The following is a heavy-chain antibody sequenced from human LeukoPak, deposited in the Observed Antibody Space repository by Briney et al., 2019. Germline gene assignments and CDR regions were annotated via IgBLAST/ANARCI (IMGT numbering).Heavy chain of an antibody. Sequence: GASVKVSCKASGYTFTSYYMHRVRQAPGQGLEWMGIINPSGGSTSYAQKFQGRVTMTRDTSTSTVYMELSSLRSEDTAVYYCARDQVMGLVYYYYGVDVWGQGTTVTVSS. CDR2: INPSGGST. D-gene: IGHD3-16*01. J-gene: IGHJ6*02. CDR1: GYTFTSYY. CDR3: ARDQVMGLVYYYYGVDV. V-gene: IGHV1-46*01.